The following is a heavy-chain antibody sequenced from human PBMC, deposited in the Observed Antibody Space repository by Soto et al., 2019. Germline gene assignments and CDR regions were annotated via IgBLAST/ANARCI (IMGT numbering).Heavy chain of an antibody. CDR2: FDPEDGET. CDR3: ATAGTYDILTGYYFDY. D-gene: IGHD3-9*01. V-gene: IGHV1-24*01. J-gene: IGHJ4*02. CDR1: GYTLTELS. Sequence: ASVKVSCKVSGYTLTELSMHWVRQAPGKGLEWMGGFDPEDGETIYAQKFQGRVTMTEDTSTDTAYMELSSLRSEDTAVYYCATAGTYDILTGYYFDYWGQGTLVTVSS.